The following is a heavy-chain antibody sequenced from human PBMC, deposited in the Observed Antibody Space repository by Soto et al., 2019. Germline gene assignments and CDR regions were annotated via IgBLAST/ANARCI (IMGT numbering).Heavy chain of an antibody. CDR2: ISGSGLTI. CDR1: GFIFSDYE. J-gene: IGHJ5*02. CDR3: AREGALKPFSS. Sequence: PGGSLRLSCAASGFIFSDYEINWVRQAPGKGLEWVSYISGSGLTIYYADSVKGRFTISRDSAKNSVYLQMDSLRVEDTAVYYCAREGALKPFSSWGQGALVTVSS. V-gene: IGHV3-48*03.